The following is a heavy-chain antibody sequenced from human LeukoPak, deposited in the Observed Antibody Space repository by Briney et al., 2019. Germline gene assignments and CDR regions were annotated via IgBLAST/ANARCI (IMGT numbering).Heavy chain of an antibody. Sequence: GGSLRLSCAASGFTFSSYAMSWVRQAPGKGLEWVSAISGSGANTYYADSVKGRFTISRDNSKNTLYLQMNSLRAGDTAVYYCAKVNDYGFSYYFDYWGQGTLVTVSS. V-gene: IGHV3-23*01. CDR2: ISGSGANT. CDR1: GFTFSSYA. D-gene: IGHD4-17*01. J-gene: IGHJ4*02. CDR3: AKVNDYGFSYYFDY.